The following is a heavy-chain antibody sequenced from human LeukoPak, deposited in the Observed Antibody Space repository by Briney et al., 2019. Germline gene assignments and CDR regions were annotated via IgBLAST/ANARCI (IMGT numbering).Heavy chain of an antibody. CDR2: INWNGGST. Sequence: GGSLRLSCAASGFTFDDYGMSWVRHAPGKGLEWVSGINWNGGSTGYADSVKGRFTISRDNAKNSLYLQMNSLRVEDTAVYYCAREHTIAATGTHWFAPWGQGTLVTVSS. D-gene: IGHD6-13*01. CDR3: AREHTIAATGTHWFAP. V-gene: IGHV3-20*04. J-gene: IGHJ5*02. CDR1: GFTFDDYG.